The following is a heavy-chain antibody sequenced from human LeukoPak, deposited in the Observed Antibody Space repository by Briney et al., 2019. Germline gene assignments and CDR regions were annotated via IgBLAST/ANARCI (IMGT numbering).Heavy chain of an antibody. CDR3: ARDLSEYGWFGELYY. J-gene: IGHJ4*02. Sequence: SETLSLTCTVSGGLISISTYYWGWIRQPPGKGLEWIGSIYYSGTTHYNPSLKSRVTIAVDTSKNQFSLKLISVTAADTAVYYCARDLSEYGWFGELYYWGQGTLVTVSS. CDR1: GGLISISTYY. V-gene: IGHV4-39*07. D-gene: IGHD3-10*01. CDR2: IYYSGTT.